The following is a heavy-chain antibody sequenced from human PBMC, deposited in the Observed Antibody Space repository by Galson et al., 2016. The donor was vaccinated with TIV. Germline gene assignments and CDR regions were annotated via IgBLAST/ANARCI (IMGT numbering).Heavy chain of an antibody. V-gene: IGHV3-7*01. CDR2: IEEDGSET. CDR1: GFAFRSFW. Sequence: SLRLSCAASGFAFRSFWMSWVRQAPGKGLEWVANIEEDGSETYYVDSVKGRFTISRDNAKNSLHLQMNSLRAEDTAVYYCFIGHYSESWGQGTLVTVSS. J-gene: IGHJ4*02. CDR3: FIGHYSES. D-gene: IGHD3-16*02.